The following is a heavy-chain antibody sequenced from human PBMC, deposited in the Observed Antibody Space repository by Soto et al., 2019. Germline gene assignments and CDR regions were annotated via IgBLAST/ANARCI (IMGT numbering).Heavy chain of an antibody. J-gene: IGHJ4*02. CDR3: ARGGNVVVVTAAFCY. Sequence: QVQLVQSGAEVKKPGASVKVSCKASGDTFTDYYIHWVRQAPGQGLEWMGTVNPSGGHTTYAQHFLGRRTMTRDPSSSTLDMELTSLTSEDTAVYYCARGGNVVVVTAAFCYWWQGRLGTVSS. D-gene: IGHD2-21*02. CDR2: VNPSGGHT. V-gene: IGHV1-46*01. CDR1: GDTFTDYY.